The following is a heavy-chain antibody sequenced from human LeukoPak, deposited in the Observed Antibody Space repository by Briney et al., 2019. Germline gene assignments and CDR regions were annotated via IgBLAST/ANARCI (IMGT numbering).Heavy chain of an antibody. D-gene: IGHD5-12*01. CDR3: ARDYIVATTNYYGMDV. Sequence: GASVKVSCKASGGTFSSYAISWVRQAPGQGLEWMGGIIPIFGTANYAQKFQGRVTITADESTSTAYMELSSLRSEDTAVYYCARDYIVATTNYYGMDVWGQGTTVTVSS. CDR1: GGTFSSYA. J-gene: IGHJ6*02. V-gene: IGHV1-69*13. CDR2: IIPIFGTA.